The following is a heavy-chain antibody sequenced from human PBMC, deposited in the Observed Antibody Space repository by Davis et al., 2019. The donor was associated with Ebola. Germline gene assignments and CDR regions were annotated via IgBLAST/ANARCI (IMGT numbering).Heavy chain of an antibody. CDR2: ISSSSSYI. CDR3: ARDWAGATYFDY. Sequence: PEGSLRLSCAASGFTFSSYSMNWVRQAPGKGLEWVSSISSSSSYIYYADSVKGRFTISRDNAKNSLYLQMNSLRAEDTAVYYCARDWAGATYFDYWGQGTLVTVSS. V-gene: IGHV3-21*01. CDR1: GFTFSSYS. D-gene: IGHD1-26*01. J-gene: IGHJ4*02.